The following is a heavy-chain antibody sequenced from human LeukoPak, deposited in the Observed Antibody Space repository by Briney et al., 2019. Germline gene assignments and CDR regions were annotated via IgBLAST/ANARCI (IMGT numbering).Heavy chain of an antibody. V-gene: IGHV4-39*07. CDR3: ARAGSGYSSSWYVLGYNWFDP. CDR1: GGSITNNSDY. Sequence: RSSETLSLTCTVSGGSITNNSDYWGCIRQPPGKGLEWIGSIYYSGSTYYNPSLKSRVAISVDTSKNQFSLKLNSVTAADTAVYYCARAGSGYSSSWYVLGYNWFDPWGQGTLVTVSS. CDR2: IYYSGST. D-gene: IGHD6-13*01. J-gene: IGHJ5*02.